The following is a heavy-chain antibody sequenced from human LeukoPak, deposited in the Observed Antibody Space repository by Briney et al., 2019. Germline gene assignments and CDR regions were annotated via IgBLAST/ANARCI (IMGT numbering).Heavy chain of an antibody. J-gene: IGHJ4*02. CDR1: GFTVSSNY. Sequence: GGSLRLSCAVSGFTVSSNYMTWVRQAPGKGLEWVSIIYSGGSTSYADSVKGRFTISRDSSKNTLYLQMNSLRAEDTALYYCARGYTGSWSIFDSWAQRTLVTVSS. CDR3: ARGYTGSWSIFDS. V-gene: IGHV3-66*01. D-gene: IGHD6-13*01. CDR2: IYSGGST.